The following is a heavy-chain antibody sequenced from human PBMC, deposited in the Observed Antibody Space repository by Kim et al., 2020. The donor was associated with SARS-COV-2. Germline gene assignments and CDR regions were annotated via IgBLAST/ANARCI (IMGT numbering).Heavy chain of an antibody. J-gene: IGHJ6*02. V-gene: IGHV3-11*01. D-gene: IGHD7-27*01. CDR2: ISSSGSTI. CDR1: GFTFSDYY. Sequence: GGSLRLSCAASGFTFSDYYMSWIRQAPGKGLEWVSYISSSGSTIYYADSVNGRFTISRDNAKNSLYLQMNSLRAEDTAVYYCARDPELTGDQGGYYYYGMNVWGQGTTVTVSS. CDR3: ARDPELTGDQGGYYYYGMNV.